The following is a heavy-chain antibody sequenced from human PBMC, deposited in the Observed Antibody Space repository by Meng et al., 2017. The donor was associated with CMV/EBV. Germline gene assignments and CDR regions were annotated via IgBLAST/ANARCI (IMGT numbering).Heavy chain of an antibody. V-gene: IGHV3-30*19. J-gene: IGHJ4*02. CDR3: ARGDYFDY. CDR2: ISYDGSNK. Sequence: QGQVGECGGGVVQPWGSLGSSCAASGFTFSWYWIKWVRQAPGKGLGWVAVISYDGSNKYYADSVKGRFTISRDNSKNTLYLQMNSLRAEDTAVYYCARGDYFDYWGQGTLVTVS. CDR1: GFTFSWYW.